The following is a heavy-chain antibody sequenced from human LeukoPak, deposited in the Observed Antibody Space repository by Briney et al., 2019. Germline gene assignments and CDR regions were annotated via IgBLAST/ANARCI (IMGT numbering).Heavy chain of an antibody. CDR2: IYHSGST. CDR1: GGSISSSNW. V-gene: IGHV4-4*02. CDR3: AREENSSSWYKYFDY. D-gene: IGHD6-13*01. Sequence: SGTLSLNCAVSGGSISSSNWWSWVRQPPGKGLEWIGEIYHSGSTNYNPSLKSRVTISVDKSKNQFSLKLSSVTAADTAVYYCAREENSSSWYKYFDYWGQGTLVTVSS. J-gene: IGHJ4*02.